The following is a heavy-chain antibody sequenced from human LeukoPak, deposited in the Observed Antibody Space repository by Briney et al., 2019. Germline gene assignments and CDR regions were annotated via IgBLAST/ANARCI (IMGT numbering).Heavy chain of an antibody. CDR3: ARAPLPPPFSYYYYMDV. CDR2: MNPNSGNT. J-gene: IGHJ6*03. D-gene: IGHD1-14*01. Sequence: GASVKVSCKASGGTFSSYAINWVRQATGQGLEWMGWMNPNSGNTGYAQKFQGRVTMTWNTSISTAYMELSSLRSEDTAVYYCARAPLPPPFSYYYYMDVWGKGTTVTISS. V-gene: IGHV1-8*02. CDR1: GGTFSSYA.